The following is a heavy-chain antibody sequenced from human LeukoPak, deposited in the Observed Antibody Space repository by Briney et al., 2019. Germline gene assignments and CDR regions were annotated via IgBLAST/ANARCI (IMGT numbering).Heavy chain of an antibody. D-gene: IGHD2-2*01. V-gene: IGHV4-59*01. CDR3: ARGGAEYQLLSYFDY. Sequence: SETLSLTCTVSGGSISSYYWSWIRQPPGKGLEWIGDIYYSGSTNYNPSLKSRVTISVDTSKNQFSLKLSSVTAADTAVYYCARGGAEYQLLSYFDYWGQGTLVTVSS. CDR1: GGSISSYY. J-gene: IGHJ4*02. CDR2: IYYSGST.